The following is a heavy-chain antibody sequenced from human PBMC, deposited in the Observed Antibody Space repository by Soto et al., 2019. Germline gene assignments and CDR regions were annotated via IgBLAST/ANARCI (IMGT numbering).Heavy chain of an antibody. J-gene: IGHJ3*02. CDR1: GGFVSSGTYY. D-gene: IGHD1-1*01. V-gene: IGHV4-34*01. CDR2: MSHSGGT. CDR3: ARVERGTVTTVVDAFDI. Sequence: QVQLQQWGAGLLKPSETLSLTCAVYGGFVSSGTYYWSWIRQPPGKGLEGIGEMSHSGGTHFNPSLKSRLTISVDTSKNQFSLKMSSVTAADTALYYCARVERGTVTTVVDAFDIWGPGTMVTVSS.